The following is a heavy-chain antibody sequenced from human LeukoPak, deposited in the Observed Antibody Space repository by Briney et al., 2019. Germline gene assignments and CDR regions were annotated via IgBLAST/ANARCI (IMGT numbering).Heavy chain of an antibody. CDR3: ARGTNPLYNWQHEGFDY. CDR1: GASITTSGFY. V-gene: IGHV4-30-2*01. Sequence: SETLSLTCSVSGASITTSGFYYTWIRQPPGKGLEWLGCIYQSGGSFYNPSLKSRITISIDRPNNQFSLKMTSVTAADTAVYYCARGTNPLYNWQHEGFDYWGQGTLIAVSS. J-gene: IGHJ4*02. D-gene: IGHD1-20*01. CDR2: IYQSGGS.